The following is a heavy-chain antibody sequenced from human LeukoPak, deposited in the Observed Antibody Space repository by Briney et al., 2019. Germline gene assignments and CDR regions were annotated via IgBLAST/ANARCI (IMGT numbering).Heavy chain of an antibody. CDR1: GFTFSRHD. V-gene: IGHV3-23*01. J-gene: IGHJ4*02. D-gene: IGHD3-16*01. CDR3: AKDYAVGSIDY. CDR2: ISGSGGST. Sequence: GGSLRLSCAASGFTFSRHDMSWVRQTPGKGLEWVSAISGSGGSTYYADSVKGRFTISRDNSKNTVSLQMESLRAEDTALYYCAKDYAVGSIDYWGQGTLVTVSS.